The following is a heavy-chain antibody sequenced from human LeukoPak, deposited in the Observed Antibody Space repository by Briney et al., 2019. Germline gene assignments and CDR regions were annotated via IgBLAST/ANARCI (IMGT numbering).Heavy chain of an antibody. CDR3: ARAPVNTMVRGVTFDY. CDR1: GGSFSGYY. CDR2: INHSGST. D-gene: IGHD3-10*01. Sequence: PSETLSLTCAVYGGSFSGYYWSWIRQPPGKGLEWIGEINHSGSTNYNPSLKSRVTISVDTSKNHFSLRLSSVTAADTAVYYCARAPVNTMVRGVTFDYWGQGTLVTVSS. J-gene: IGHJ4*02. V-gene: IGHV4-34*01.